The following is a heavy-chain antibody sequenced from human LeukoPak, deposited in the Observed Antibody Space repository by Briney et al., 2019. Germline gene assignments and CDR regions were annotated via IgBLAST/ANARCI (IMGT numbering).Heavy chain of an antibody. CDR3: ARDALGYCSSTSCYTTYYYYYMDV. Sequence: GGSLRLSCVASGFNFNNYDLHWVRQAPGKGLEWVAFIKFHGHETFYADSVGGRFTFSRDNAKNSLYLQMNSLRAEDTAVYYCARDALGYCSSTSCYTTYYYYYMDVWGKGTTVTVSS. D-gene: IGHD2-2*02. CDR1: GFNFNNYD. V-gene: IGHV3-7*01. CDR2: IKFHGHET. J-gene: IGHJ6*03.